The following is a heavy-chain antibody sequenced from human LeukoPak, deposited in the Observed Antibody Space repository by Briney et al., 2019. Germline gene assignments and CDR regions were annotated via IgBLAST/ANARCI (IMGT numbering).Heavy chain of an antibody. CDR2: ISSSGSTI. J-gene: IGHJ5*02. V-gene: IGHV3-11*04. D-gene: IGHD1-26*01. CDR3: ARAIVGATSWFDP. CDR1: GFTFSDYY. Sequence: KTRGSLRLSCAASGFTFSDYYMSWIRQAPGKGLEWVSYISSSGSTIYYADSVKGRFTISRDNAKNSLYLQMNSLRAEDTAVYYCARAIVGATSWFDPWGQGTLVTVSS.